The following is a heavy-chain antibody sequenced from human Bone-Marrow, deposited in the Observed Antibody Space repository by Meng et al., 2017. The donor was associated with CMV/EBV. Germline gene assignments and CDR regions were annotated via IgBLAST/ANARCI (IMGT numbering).Heavy chain of an antibody. V-gene: IGHV3-30*02. J-gene: IGHJ3*02. CDR2: IRYDGGNK. Sequence: GGSLRLSCAASGFTFSSYGMHWVRQAPGKGLEWVAFIRYDGGNKYYADSVKGRFTISRDNSKNTLYLQMNSLRVEDTAVYYCARGRSYYDNGPGAGGAFEIWGQGTTVTVSS. CDR1: GFTFSSYG. D-gene: IGHD3-22*01. CDR3: ARGRSYYDNGPGAGGAFEI.